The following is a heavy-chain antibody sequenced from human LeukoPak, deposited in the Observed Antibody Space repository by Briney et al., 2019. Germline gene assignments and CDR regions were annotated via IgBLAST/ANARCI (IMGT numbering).Heavy chain of an antibody. D-gene: IGHD6-13*01. V-gene: IGHV4-59*01. CDR1: GGSITSYY. J-gene: IGHJ6*02. CDR3: ARDRLATAGNYYYYGLDV. CDR2: IYYSGRT. Sequence: PSETLSLTCTVSGGSITSYYWNWIRQPPGKGLEWIGYIYYSGRTNYNPSLKSRVTMSVDTSKNHLSLKLSSVTTADTAVYYCARDRLATAGNYYYYGLDVWGQGTTVTVSS.